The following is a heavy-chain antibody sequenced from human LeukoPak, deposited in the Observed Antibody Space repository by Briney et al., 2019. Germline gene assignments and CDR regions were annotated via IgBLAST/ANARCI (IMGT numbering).Heavy chain of an antibody. Sequence: GGSLRLSCVASGFTFSSYVMSWVRQAPGKGLEWVSGISGSGGSTYYPDSVKGRFTISRDNSKNTLYLQMNSLRAEDTAVYYCAKDGPSSSWSPVYYFDYWGQGTLVTVSS. J-gene: IGHJ4*02. V-gene: IGHV3-23*01. CDR3: AKDGPSSSWSPVYYFDY. CDR1: GFTFSSYV. CDR2: ISGSGGST. D-gene: IGHD6-13*01.